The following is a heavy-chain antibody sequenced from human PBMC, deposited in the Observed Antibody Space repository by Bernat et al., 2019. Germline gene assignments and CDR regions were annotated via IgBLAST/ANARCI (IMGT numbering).Heavy chain of an antibody. Sequence: QLQLQESGPGLVKPSETLSLTCTVSGGSISSSSYYWGWIRQPPGKGLDWIGSIYFSGSTYYNPSLKSRVTISVDTSKNQFSLKLSSVTAADTAVYYCARHALGSGRYLWGQGTLVTVSS. CDR1: GGSISSSSYY. V-gene: IGHV4-39*01. J-gene: IGHJ5*02. CDR2: IYFSGST. D-gene: IGHD1-26*01. CDR3: ARHALGSGRYL.